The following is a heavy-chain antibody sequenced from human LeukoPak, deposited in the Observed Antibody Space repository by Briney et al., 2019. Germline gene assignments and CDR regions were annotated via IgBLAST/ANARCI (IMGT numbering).Heavy chain of an antibody. Sequence: SETLSLTCTVSGGSISSYYWSWIRQPAGKGLEWSGRIYTSGSTNYNPSLKSRVTMSVDTSKNQFSLKLSSVTAADTAVYYCARVPDTSSWYPSGWFDPWRLGTLVTVSS. V-gene: IGHV4-4*07. CDR1: GGSISSYY. CDR2: IYTSGST. D-gene: IGHD6-13*01. J-gene: IGHJ5*02. CDR3: ARVPDTSSWYPSGWFDP.